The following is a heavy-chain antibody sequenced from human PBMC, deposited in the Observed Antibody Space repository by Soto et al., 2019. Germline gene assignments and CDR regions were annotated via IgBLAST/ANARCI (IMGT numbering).Heavy chain of an antibody. V-gene: IGHV1-3*04. D-gene: IGHD6-19*01. J-gene: IGHJ1*01. CDR2: MNTGKGNT. Sequence: QVQLVQSGAEVKKPGASVKVSCKASGYTFTRNAIHWVRQAPGQRLEWMGWMNTGKGNTRYSQTFQGRVTMTRDTSASTAYMELSSLTSEDTAIYYCVSAVAGINYFQHWGQGTLVTVSS. CDR3: VSAVAGINYFQH. CDR1: GYTFTRNA.